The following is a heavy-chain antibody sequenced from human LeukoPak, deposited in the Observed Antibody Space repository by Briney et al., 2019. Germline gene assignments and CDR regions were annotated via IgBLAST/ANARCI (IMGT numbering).Heavy chain of an antibody. D-gene: IGHD3-9*01. CDR1: GGSFSGYY. CDR3: ARGTRLRYFDWPQSGFDP. V-gene: IGHV4-34*01. J-gene: IGHJ5*02. CDR2: INHSGST. Sequence: PSETLSLTCAVYGGSFSGYYWSWIRQPPGKGLEWIGEINHSGSTNYNPSLKSRVTISVDTSKNQFSLKLSSVTAADTAVYYCARGTRLRYFDWPQSGFDPWGQGTLVTVSS.